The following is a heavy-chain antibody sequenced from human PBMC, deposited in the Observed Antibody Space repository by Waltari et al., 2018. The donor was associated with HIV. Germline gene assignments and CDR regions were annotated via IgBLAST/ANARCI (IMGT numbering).Heavy chain of an antibody. Sequence: EVQLVESGGGPVKPGGSLRLSCRASGFTFTSYSLNWVRQAPGKGQEWISSISRSGTFKHNADSVKGRFTIARDNANKSVYLQMNSLRAEDTAVYYCARDSRDNSWSLNFFDPWGQGTLVTVSS. CDR2: ISRSGTFK. CDR1: GFTFTSYS. D-gene: IGHD6-13*01. V-gene: IGHV3-21*01. J-gene: IGHJ5*02. CDR3: ARDSRDNSWSLNFFDP.